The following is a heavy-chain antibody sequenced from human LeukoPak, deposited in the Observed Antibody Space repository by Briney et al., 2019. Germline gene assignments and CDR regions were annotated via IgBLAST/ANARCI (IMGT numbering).Heavy chain of an antibody. D-gene: IGHD3-10*01. V-gene: IGHV3-30*02. CDR2: IRFDGSIK. J-gene: IGHJ4*02. Sequence: PGGSLRLSCAASGFTLSRYGMHWVRQAPGKGLEWVAFIRFDGSIKYYADSVKGRFAISRDNSKNTLYLQMSSLRAEDTAVYYCVKGRSGTLYYFDYWGQGTLVTVSS. CDR1: GFTLSRYG. CDR3: VKGRSGTLYYFDY.